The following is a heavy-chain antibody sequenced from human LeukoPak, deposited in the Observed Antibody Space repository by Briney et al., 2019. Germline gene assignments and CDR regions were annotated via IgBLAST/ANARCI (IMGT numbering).Heavy chain of an antibody. V-gene: IGHV1-46*04. D-gene: IGHD6-13*01. CDR3: ARAPFRSAAAADFDY. Sequence: ASVKVSCKASGYTFTNVYIHWVRQAPGQGLERMGIINPSGGATRYAQKLQGRVTMTRDTSTSTVYMELSGLRSEDTAVYYCARAPFRSAAAADFDYWGQGTLVTVSS. CDR2: INPSGGAT. CDR1: GYTFTNVY. J-gene: IGHJ4*02.